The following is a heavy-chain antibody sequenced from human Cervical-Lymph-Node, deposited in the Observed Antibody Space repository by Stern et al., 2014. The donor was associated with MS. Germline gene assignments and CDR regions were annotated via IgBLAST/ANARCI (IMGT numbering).Heavy chain of an antibody. CDR3: AREGGNTAEYFQH. CDR1: GFTFSTYG. V-gene: IGHV3-33*01. J-gene: IGHJ1*01. CDR2: IWNDGSHQ. D-gene: IGHD4-23*01. Sequence: QLVQSGGGVVQPGRSLRLSCAASGFTFSTYGMHWVRQAPGKGLEWVAVIWNDGSHQSYADSVKGRVTISRDNSKNTLYLQMNSLRAEDTAVYYCAREGGNTAEYFQHWGQGTLVTVSS.